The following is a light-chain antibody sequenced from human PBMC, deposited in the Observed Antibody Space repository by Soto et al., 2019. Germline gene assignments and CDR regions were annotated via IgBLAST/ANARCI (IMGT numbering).Light chain of an antibody. Sequence: EIVLTQSPGTLSLSPGDRATLSCRASQTISSTYLVWYQQKPGQAPRLLIYGASTRATGIPDRFSGSGSGTEFTLTISSLQSEDFGIYYCQQYDYWWTFGQGTKVDIK. CDR1: QTISSTY. CDR3: QQYDYWWT. V-gene: IGKV3-20*01. J-gene: IGKJ1*01. CDR2: GAS.